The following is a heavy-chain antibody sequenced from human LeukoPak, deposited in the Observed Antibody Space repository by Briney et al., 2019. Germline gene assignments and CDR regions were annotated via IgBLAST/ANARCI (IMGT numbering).Heavy chain of an antibody. V-gene: IGHV4-34*01. D-gene: IGHD6-13*01. CDR3: ARERGSSWYKRALDY. CDR2: INHSGST. CDR1: GGSFSGYY. J-gene: IGHJ4*02. Sequence: SETLSLTCAVYGGSFSGYYWSWIRQPPGKGLEWIGEINHSGSTNYNPSLESRVTISVDTSKNQFSLKLSSVTAADTAVYYCARERGSSWYKRALDYWGQGTLVTVSS.